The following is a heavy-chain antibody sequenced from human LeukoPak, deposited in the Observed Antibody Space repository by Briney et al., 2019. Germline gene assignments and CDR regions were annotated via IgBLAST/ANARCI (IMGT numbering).Heavy chain of an antibody. J-gene: IGHJ4*02. CDR3: ARSIGAANYFDY. D-gene: IGHD5-12*01. CDR2: INPNSGGT. Sequence: GASVTVSCKASGYTFTGYYMHWVRQAPGQGLEWMGWINPNSGGTNYAQKFQGRVTMTRDTSISTAYMELSRLRSDDTAVYYCARSIGAANYFDYWGQGTLVTVSS. V-gene: IGHV1-2*02. CDR1: GYTFTGYY.